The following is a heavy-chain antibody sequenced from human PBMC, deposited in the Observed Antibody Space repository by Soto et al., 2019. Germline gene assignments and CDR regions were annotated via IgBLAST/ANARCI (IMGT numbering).Heavy chain of an antibody. D-gene: IGHD3-3*01. V-gene: IGHV1-18*01. J-gene: IGHJ3*02. CDR2: ISAYNGNT. Sequence: ASVKVSCKASGYTFTSYGISWVRQAPGQGLEWMGWISAYNGNTNYAQKLQGRVTMTTDTSTSTAYMELRSLRSDDTAVYYCAREGGYYDFWSGPDYDAFDIWGQGTMVTVSS. CDR3: AREGGYYDFWSGPDYDAFDI. CDR1: GYTFTSYG.